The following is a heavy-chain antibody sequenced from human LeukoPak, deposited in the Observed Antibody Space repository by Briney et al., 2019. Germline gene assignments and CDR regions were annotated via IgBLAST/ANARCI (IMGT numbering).Heavy chain of an antibody. D-gene: IGHD3-3*01. CDR2: IDEDGKSI. CDR1: GFPFNSYW. Sequence: GGPLRLSCAASGFPFNSYWMHWVRQAPGKGLVWVSRIDEDGKSIDYADSVKGRFTISRDNAKDTLYLQMSSLRDEDTAVYYCVSDLCGGDDQWGRGTLVTVSS. J-gene: IGHJ5*02. CDR3: VSDLCGGDDQ. V-gene: IGHV3-74*01.